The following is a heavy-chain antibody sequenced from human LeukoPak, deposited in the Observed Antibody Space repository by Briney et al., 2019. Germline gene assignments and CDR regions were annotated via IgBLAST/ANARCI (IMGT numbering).Heavy chain of an antibody. CDR1: GYASNAYG. CDR3: ARDKSVATAPRHPFDY. CDR2: ISGYNYNT. D-gene: IGHD5-12*01. V-gene: IGHV1-18*01. Sequence: GASVKVSREPSGYASNAYGISWVRQAPGRGLEGLGWISGYNYNTNYAQVFRGRVTMTIGTSTITAYMELRSLTSDDTAVYYCARDKSVATAPRHPFDYWGQGTLITVSS. J-gene: IGHJ4*02.